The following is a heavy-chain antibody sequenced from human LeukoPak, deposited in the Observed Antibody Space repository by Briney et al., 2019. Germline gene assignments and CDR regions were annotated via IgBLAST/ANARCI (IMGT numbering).Heavy chain of an antibody. CDR2: ISHDGTYT. Sequence: PGGSLRRSCAASGFTFSTYAMHCVRHAPSKGLIWVSRISHDGTYTSSAASVKDRFTVSRDHPNNTPYLQMISLRPDATAVYYCARDVNLLFFDVWGRGTLVTVSS. J-gene: IGHJ2*01. D-gene: IGHD2-21*01. CDR3: ARDVNLLFFDV. V-gene: IGHV3-74*01. CDR1: GFTFSTYA.